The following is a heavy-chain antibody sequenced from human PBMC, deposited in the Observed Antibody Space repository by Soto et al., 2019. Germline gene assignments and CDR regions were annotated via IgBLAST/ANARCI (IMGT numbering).Heavy chain of an antibody. CDR1: GGTFSSYA. CDR2: IIPIFGTA. CDR3: ARDLYPGIAAAGSNWFDP. D-gene: IGHD6-13*01. V-gene: IGHV1-69*13. J-gene: IGHJ5*02. Sequence: ASVKVSCKASGGTFSSYAISWVRQAPGQGLEWMGGIIPIFGTANYAQKFQGRVTITADESTSTAYMELSSLRSEDTAVYYCARDLYPGIAAAGSNWFDPWGQGTLVTVSS.